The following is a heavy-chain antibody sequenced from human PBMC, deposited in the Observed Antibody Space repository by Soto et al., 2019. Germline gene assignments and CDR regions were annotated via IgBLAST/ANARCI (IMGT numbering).Heavy chain of an antibody. CDR2: VSGSSSYI. Sequence: PGGSLRLSCEGSGFNFRNFNMIWVRQAPGKGLEWVSSVSGSSSYIYYAGSVKGRFTVSRDNANNLVFLRMNGLRPEDTAMYYCARDLRGHYGPWGQGTMVTVSS. J-gene: IGHJ3*01. CDR3: ARDLRGHYGP. D-gene: IGHD4-17*01. CDR1: GFNFRNFN. V-gene: IGHV3-21*06.